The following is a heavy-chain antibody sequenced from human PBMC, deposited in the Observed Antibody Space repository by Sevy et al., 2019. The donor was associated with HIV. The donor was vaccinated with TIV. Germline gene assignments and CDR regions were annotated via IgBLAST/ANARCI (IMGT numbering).Heavy chain of an antibody. V-gene: IGHV1-58*01. D-gene: IGHD3-22*01. CDR2: IVVGSGNT. CDR1: GFTFTSSA. J-gene: IGHJ4*02. CDR3: AAAPDYYDSSGYYSLFDY. Sequence: ASVKVSCKASGFTFTSSAVQWVRQARGQRLEWIGWIVVGSGNTNYAQTFQERVTITRDMSTSTAYMELSSLRSEDTAVYYCAAAPDYYDSSGYYSLFDYWGQGTLVTVSS.